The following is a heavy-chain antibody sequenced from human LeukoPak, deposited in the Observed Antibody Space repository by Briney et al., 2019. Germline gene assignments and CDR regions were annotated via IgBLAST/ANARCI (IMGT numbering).Heavy chain of an antibody. CDR3: ASCRGPCYSGQYYFDY. V-gene: IGHV3-23*01. CDR2: ISGSGGST. J-gene: IGHJ4*02. CDR1: GFTFSSYA. D-gene: IGHD2-15*01. Sequence: PGGSLRLSCAASGFTFSSYAMSWVRQAPGKGLEWVSAISGSGGSTYYADSVKGRFTISRDNSKNTLYLQMNSLRAEDTAVYYCASCRGPCYSGQYYFDYWGQGTLVTVSS.